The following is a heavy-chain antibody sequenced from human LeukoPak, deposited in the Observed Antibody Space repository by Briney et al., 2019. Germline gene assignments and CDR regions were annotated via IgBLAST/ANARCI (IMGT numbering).Heavy chain of an antibody. Sequence: GASVRVSCKASGYTFTSYDINWVREATGQGLEWMGWMNPNSGNTGYAQKFQGRVTMTRNTSISTAYMELSSLRSEDTAVYYCESGYSSGWFPFECWGQGTLVTVSS. CDR1: GYTFTSYD. J-gene: IGHJ4*02. CDR3: ESGYSSGWFPFEC. V-gene: IGHV1-8*01. CDR2: MNPNSGNT. D-gene: IGHD6-19*01.